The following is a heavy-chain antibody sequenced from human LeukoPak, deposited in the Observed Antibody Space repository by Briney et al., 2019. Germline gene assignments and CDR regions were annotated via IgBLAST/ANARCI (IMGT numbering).Heavy chain of an antibody. CDR2: ISSSSSYI. V-gene: IGHV3-21*01. D-gene: IGHD5-18*01. Sequence: PGGSLRLPCAAPGFTFSSYSMNRVRQAPGKGLEWVSSISSSSSYIYYADSVKGRFTISRDNAKNSLYLQMNSLRAEDTAVYYCARDHRIQLWLAWFDPWGQGTLVTVSS. CDR1: GFTFSSYS. J-gene: IGHJ5*02. CDR3: ARDHRIQLWLAWFDP.